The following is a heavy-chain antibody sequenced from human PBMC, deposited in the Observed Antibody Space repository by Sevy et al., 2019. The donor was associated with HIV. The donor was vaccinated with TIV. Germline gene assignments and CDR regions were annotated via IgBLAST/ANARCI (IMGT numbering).Heavy chain of an antibody. CDR3: ARDTPPLRFLEWFNWFDP. Sequence: SETLSLTCTVSGGSISSYYWSWIRHPAGKGLEWIGRIYTSGSTNYSPSLKSRVTMSVDTSKNQFSLKLSSVTAADTAVYYCARDTPPLRFLEWFNWFDPWGQGTLVTVSS. CDR2: IYTSGST. V-gene: IGHV4-4*07. J-gene: IGHJ5*02. CDR1: GGSISSYY. D-gene: IGHD3-3*01.